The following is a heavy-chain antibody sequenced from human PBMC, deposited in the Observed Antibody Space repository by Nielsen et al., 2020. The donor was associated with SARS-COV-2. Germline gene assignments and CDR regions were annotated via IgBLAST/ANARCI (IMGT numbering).Heavy chain of an antibody. CDR2: IIPILGIA. CDR3: ARRSGTTGTTLGY. D-gene: IGHD1-1*01. J-gene: IGHJ4*02. CDR1: GGTFSSYA. V-gene: IGHV1-69*04. Sequence: SVKVSCKASGGTFSSYAISWVRQAPGQGLEWMGRIIPILGIANYAQKFQGRVTITADKSTSTAYMELSSLRSEDTAVYYCARRSGTTGTTLGYWGQGTLVTVSS.